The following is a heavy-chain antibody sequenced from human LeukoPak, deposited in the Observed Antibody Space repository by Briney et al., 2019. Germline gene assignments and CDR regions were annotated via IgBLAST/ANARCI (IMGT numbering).Heavy chain of an antibody. CDR2: ISYDGSNE. D-gene: IGHD6-13*01. J-gene: IGHJ4*02. V-gene: IGHV3-30-3*01. CDR3: ARDMQQRFDY. Sequence: PGGSLRLSCAASGFTFSSYAMHWVRQAPGKGLEWVAVISYDGSNEYYADSVKGRFTISRDNSKNTLYLQMNSLRAEDTAVYYCARDMQQRFDYWGQGTLVTVSS. CDR1: GFTFSSYA.